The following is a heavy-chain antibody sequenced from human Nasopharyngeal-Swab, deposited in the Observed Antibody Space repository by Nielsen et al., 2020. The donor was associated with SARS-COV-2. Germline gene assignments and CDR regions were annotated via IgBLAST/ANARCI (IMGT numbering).Heavy chain of an antibody. D-gene: IGHD6-6*01. J-gene: IGHJ4*02. CDR2: INPNSGGT. CDR3: ARDPHISAHPLDY. V-gene: IGHV1-2*06. Sequence: WVRQAPGQGLEWMGRINPNSGGTNYEQKFQGRVTMTRATSISTAYMELSRLRSDDAAVYYCARDPHISAHPLDYWGQGTLVTVSS.